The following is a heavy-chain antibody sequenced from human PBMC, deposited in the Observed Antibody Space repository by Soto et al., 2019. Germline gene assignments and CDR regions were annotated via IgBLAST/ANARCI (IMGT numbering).Heavy chain of an antibody. CDR2: INHSGST. V-gene: IGHV4-34*01. CDR3: ARGYVRGVIMSAFDI. CDR1: GGSFSGYY. J-gene: IGHJ3*02. D-gene: IGHD3-10*01. Sequence: QVQLQQWGAGLLNPSETLSLTCAVYGGSFSGYYWCWIRQPPGRGLEWIGEINHSGSTNYNPSLKSRVTISVDTSKNQFSLKLSSVTAADTAVYYCARGYVRGVIMSAFDIWGQGTMVTVSS.